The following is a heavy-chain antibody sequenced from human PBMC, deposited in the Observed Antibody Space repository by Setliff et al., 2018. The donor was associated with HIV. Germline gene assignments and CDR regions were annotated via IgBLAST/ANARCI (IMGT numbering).Heavy chain of an antibody. J-gene: IGHJ4*02. D-gene: IGHD2-2*01. CDR3: ARDVVEYCSSTSCYGVDY. CDR2: ISVHNDNI. Sequence: ASVKVSCKASGYTFTSYGISWVRQAPGQGLEWMGWISVHNDNIKYAQKFQGRVSTTTDTSTSTAYMDLRSLRSDDTAVYYCARDVVEYCSSTSCYGVDYWGQGTLVTVSS. V-gene: IGHV1-18*01. CDR1: GYTFTSYG.